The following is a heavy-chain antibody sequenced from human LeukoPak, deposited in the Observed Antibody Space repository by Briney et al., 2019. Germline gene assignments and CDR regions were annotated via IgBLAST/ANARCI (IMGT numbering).Heavy chain of an antibody. D-gene: IGHD4-17*01. Sequence: PGGSLRLSCAASGFTFSSYSMNWVRQAPGKGLEWVSSISSSSSYIYYADSVKGRFTISRDNAKNSLYLQMNSLRAEDTAVYYCARDYGDYTTVWDWGQGTLVTVSS. CDR3: ARDYGDYTTVWD. CDR2: ISSSSSYI. V-gene: IGHV3-21*01. CDR1: GFTFSSYS. J-gene: IGHJ4*02.